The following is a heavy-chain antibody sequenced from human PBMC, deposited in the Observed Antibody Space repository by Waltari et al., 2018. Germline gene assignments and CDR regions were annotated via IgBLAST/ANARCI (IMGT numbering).Heavy chain of an antibody. V-gene: IGHV4-39*07. J-gene: IGHJ4*02. CDR2: LYYSGDT. Sequence: QVQLQGSGPGLVKPSETLSLMCTVSGVSITKSAYYWAWSRQSPGKGLEWIGSLYYSGDTYYHPSLKSRVTISGDTSKNQSSLRLSSVTAADTAVYYCARGDGYNLFDYWGQGTLVTVSS. D-gene: IGHD5-12*01. CDR1: GVSITKSAYY. CDR3: ARGDGYNLFDY.